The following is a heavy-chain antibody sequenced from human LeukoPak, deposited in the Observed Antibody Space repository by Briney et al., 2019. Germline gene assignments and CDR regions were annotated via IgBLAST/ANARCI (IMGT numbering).Heavy chain of an antibody. CDR1: GVTLSPYG. V-gene: IGHV3-30*18. CDR2: ISYEGGTQ. J-gene: IGHJ5*02. CDR3: AKEGTPQVSTWYDL. Sequence: GMSLRLSCAASGVTLSPYGMHWVRQAPGKGLEWVAVISYEGGTQHYADSVKGRFIISRDNPRNTLYLQMNILRTEDAAVYYCAKEGTPQVSTWYDLWGQGTQVIVSS. D-gene: IGHD3-10*01.